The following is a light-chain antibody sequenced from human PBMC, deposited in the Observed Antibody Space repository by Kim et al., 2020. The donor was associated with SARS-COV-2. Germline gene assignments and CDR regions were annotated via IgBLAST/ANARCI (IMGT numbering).Light chain of an antibody. Sequence: SASVGDRVTITCRASQSISSWLAWYQQKPGKAPKLLIYDASSLESGVPSRFSGSGSGTEFTLTISSLQPDDFATYYCQQYNSYPCTFGQGTKLE. CDR3: QQYNSYPCT. V-gene: IGKV1-5*01. CDR1: QSISSW. J-gene: IGKJ2*02. CDR2: DAS.